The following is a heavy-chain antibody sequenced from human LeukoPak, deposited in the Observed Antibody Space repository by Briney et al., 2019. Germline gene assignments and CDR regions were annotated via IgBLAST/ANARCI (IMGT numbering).Heavy chain of an antibody. Sequence: GESLKISCKGSGYSFTSYWIGWVRQMPGKGLEWMGIIYPGDSDTRYSPSFQGQVTISADESITTAYLQWSSLKASDTAMYYCARSVSSAWPNWFDPWGQGSLVTVSS. D-gene: IGHD6-19*01. CDR2: IYPGDSDT. CDR3: ARSVSSAWPNWFDP. V-gene: IGHV5-51*01. CDR1: GYSFTSYW. J-gene: IGHJ5*02.